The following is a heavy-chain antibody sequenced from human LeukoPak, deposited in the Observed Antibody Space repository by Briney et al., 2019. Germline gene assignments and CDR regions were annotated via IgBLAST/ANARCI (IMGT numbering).Heavy chain of an antibody. J-gene: IGHJ6*02. CDR2: IKQDGSEK. CDR3: AREKLRGLRYYYGMDV. Sequence: GGSLRLSCAASGFTFSSYWMSWVRQAPGKGLEWVANIKQDGSEKYYVDSVQGRFTISRDNAKNSLYLQMSSLRAEDTAVYYCAREKLRGLRYYYGMDVWGQGTTVTVSS. CDR1: GFTFSSYW. V-gene: IGHV3-7*01. D-gene: IGHD5-18*01.